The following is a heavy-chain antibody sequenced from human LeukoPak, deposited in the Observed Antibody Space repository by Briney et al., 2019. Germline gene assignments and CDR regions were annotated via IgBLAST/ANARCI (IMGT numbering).Heavy chain of an antibody. D-gene: IGHD3-10*01. CDR3: AREGRKWSGDRMGYMDV. CDR1: GYTFTSYD. J-gene: IGHJ6*03. V-gene: IGHV1-8*01. Sequence: GASVKVSCKASGYTFTSYDINWVRQATGQGFEWMRWMNPNSGNTGYAQKFQGRVTMTRNTSISTAYMEPSSLRSEDTAVYYCAREGRKWSGDRMGYMDVWGKGTTVTVSS. CDR2: MNPNSGNT.